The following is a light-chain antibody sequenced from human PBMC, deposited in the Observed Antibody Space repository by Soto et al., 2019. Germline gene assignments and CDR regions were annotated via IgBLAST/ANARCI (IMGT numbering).Light chain of an antibody. Sequence: EIVMTQSPATLSVSPGERATLSCRASQGVSTNLAWYQQKPGQAPRLLIYGASTRATGVPARFSGSGSGTEFTTTISCLQSDDFAVYYFQHYTNWTPWTFGQGTKVDVK. CDR2: GAS. V-gene: IGKV3D-15*01. CDR1: QGVSTN. CDR3: QHYTNWTPWT. J-gene: IGKJ1*01.